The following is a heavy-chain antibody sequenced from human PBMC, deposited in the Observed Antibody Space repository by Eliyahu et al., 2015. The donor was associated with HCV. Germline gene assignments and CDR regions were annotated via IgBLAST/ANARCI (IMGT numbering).Heavy chain of an antibody. CDR2: IIPILGIA. CDR1: GXXFSSYT. Sequence: QVQLVQSGAEVKKPGSSVKVXCKASGXXFSSYTISWVRQAPGQGLEWMGRIIPILGIANYAQKXQGRVTITADKSTSTAYMELSSLRSEDTAVYYCARTGPVTEFDYWGQGTLVTVSS. CDR3: ARTGPVTEFDY. V-gene: IGHV1-69*02. D-gene: IGHD1-14*01. J-gene: IGHJ4*02.